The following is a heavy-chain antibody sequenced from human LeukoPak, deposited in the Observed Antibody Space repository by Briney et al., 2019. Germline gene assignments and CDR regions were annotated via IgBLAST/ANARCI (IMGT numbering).Heavy chain of an antibody. J-gene: IGHJ4*02. CDR1: GFSFSSSW. V-gene: IGHV3-7*03. D-gene: IGHD4-17*01. Sequence: GGSLRLSCAASGFSFSSSWMSWVRQAPGKGLEWVANIKQDGSERYYVDSVKGRFTISRDNAENSLYLQMSSLRAEDTAVYYCARDKIDGDSYFAYWGQGILVIVSS. CDR3: ARDKIDGDSYFAY. CDR2: IKQDGSER.